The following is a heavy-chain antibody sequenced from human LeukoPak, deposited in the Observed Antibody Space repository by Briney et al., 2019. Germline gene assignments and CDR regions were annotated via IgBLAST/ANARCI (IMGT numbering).Heavy chain of an antibody. V-gene: IGHV6-1*01. CDR2: TYYRSKRYN. J-gene: IGHJ4*02. CDR3: ARVVQFYFDY. Sequence: SQTLSLTFAISGESVSSNSGAWNWIRQSPSRGLEWLGRTYYRSKRYNHYAASVKSHISIKPDTYKKQFSLQLNSVTPEDTAVYYCARVVQFYFDYWGQGTLVTVSS. CDR1: GESVSSNSGA.